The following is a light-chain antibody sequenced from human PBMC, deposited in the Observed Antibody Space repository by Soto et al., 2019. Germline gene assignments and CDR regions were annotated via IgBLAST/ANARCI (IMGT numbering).Light chain of an antibody. CDR2: DAS. V-gene: IGKV3-11*01. J-gene: IGKJ1*01. CDR1: QSVSSY. CDR3: QQRISWPRT. Sequence: ENVLTQSPATLSLSPGERATLSCRASQSVSSYLAWYQQKPGQAPRLLIYDASSRATGIPPRFSGSGSGTDFTLTISSLEPEDFAVYYCQQRISWPRTFGQGTKVEIK.